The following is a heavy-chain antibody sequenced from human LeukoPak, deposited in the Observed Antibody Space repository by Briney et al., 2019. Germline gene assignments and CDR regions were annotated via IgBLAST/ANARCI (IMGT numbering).Heavy chain of an antibody. J-gene: IGHJ3*02. V-gene: IGHV4-34*01. CDR3: ARGSRGRRAFDI. D-gene: IGHD3-10*01. CDR1: GGSISSYY. Sequence: SETLSLTCTVSGGSISSYYWSWIRQPPGKGLEWIGEINHSGSTNYNPSLKSRVTISVDTSKNQFSLKLSSVTAADTAVYYCARGSRGRRAFDIWGQGTMVTVSS. CDR2: INHSGST.